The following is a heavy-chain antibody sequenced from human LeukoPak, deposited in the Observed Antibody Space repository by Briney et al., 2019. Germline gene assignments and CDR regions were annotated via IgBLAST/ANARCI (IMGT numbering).Heavy chain of an antibody. V-gene: IGHV1-69*05. CDR1: GGTFSSYA. CDR2: IIPIFGTA. J-gene: IGHJ4*02. Sequence: ASVKVSCKXSGGTFSSYAISWVRQAPGQGLEWMGGIIPIFGTANYAQKFQGRVTITTDESTSTAYMELSSLRSEDTAVYYCAREYYYDSSGYYGALYYFDYWGQGTLVTVSS. D-gene: IGHD3-22*01. CDR3: AREYYYDSSGYYGALYYFDY.